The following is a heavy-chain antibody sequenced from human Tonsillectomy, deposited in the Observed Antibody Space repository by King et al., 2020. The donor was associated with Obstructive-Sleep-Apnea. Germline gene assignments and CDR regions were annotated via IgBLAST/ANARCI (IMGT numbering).Heavy chain of an antibody. CDR2: ISWNIGSI. CDR3: AKETYYYGSGSYYTFDY. Sequence: EVQLVESGGGLVQPGRSLRLSCARSGFTFDDYAMHWVRQAPGKGLACVAGISWNIGSIGYADSVKGRFTSSSDKAKNSLYLQMNSLRAEDTALYYCAKETYYYGSGSYYTFDYWGQGTLVTVSS. D-gene: IGHD3-10*01. J-gene: IGHJ4*02. CDR1: GFTFDDYA. V-gene: IGHV3-9*01.